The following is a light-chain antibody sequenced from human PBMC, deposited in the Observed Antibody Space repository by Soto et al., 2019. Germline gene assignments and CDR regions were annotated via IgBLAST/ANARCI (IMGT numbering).Light chain of an antibody. CDR3: SSYSGSTYYV. Sequence: QSALTQPASVSGSPGQSITISCTGTSNDVGSYNLVSWYQHHPGKAPKLMIFEGSKRPSGVSNRFSGSKSGNTASLTISGLQADYEADFYCSSYSGSTYYVFGTGTKVTVL. CDR2: EGS. J-gene: IGLJ1*01. CDR1: SNDVGSYNL. V-gene: IGLV2-23*01.